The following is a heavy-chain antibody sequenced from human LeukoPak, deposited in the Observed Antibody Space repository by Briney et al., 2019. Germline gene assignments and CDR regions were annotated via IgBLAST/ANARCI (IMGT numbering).Heavy chain of an antibody. CDR1: GGSVSAVSHY. CDR2: IYYTGST. D-gene: IGHD2-21*02. CDR3: ARLVCDACYPAGNWFDP. J-gene: IGHJ5*02. Sequence: LETLSLTCTVSGGSVSAVSHYWVWIRQSPGKGPEWIGNIYYTGSTHYNPSLKSRVFMSVDTSKNQFSLEVTSVTAADTALYFCARLVCDACYPAGNWFDPWGQGTLVTVSS. V-gene: IGHV4-39*01.